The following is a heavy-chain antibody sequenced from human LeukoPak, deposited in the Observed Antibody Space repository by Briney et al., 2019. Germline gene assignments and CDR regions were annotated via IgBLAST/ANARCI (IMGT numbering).Heavy chain of an antibody. J-gene: IGHJ4*02. Sequence: GGSLRLSCAASGFTFSSYAMHWVRQAPGKGLEWVAVISYDGSNKYYADSVKGRFTISRDNSKNTLYLQMNSLRAEDTAVYYCAKEVIAVAGYDLDYWGQGTLVTVSS. D-gene: IGHD6-19*01. CDR1: GFTFSSYA. CDR3: AKEVIAVAGYDLDY. V-gene: IGHV3-30-3*01. CDR2: ISYDGSNK.